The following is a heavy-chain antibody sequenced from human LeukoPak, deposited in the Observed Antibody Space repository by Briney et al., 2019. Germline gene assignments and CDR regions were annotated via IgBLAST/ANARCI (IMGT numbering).Heavy chain of an antibody. CDR3: ARVSTNDRRNAFDI. V-gene: IGHV3-64*01. J-gene: IGHJ3*02. Sequence: PGGSLRLSCAASGFTFSTYVMQWGRQAPGKGLEYVSAITGDGGYTYYANSVKGRFTISRDNSKKTLYLQMGSLRADDMAVYYCARVSTNDRRNAFDIWGQGTMVTVSS. D-gene: IGHD2-8*01. CDR1: GFTFSTYV. CDR2: ITGDGGYT.